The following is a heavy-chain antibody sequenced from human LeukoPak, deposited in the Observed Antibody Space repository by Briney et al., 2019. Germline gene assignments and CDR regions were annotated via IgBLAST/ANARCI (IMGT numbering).Heavy chain of an antibody. CDR2: ISSSGSTI. CDR1: GFTFSSYE. J-gene: IGHJ4*02. D-gene: IGHD3-22*01. CDR3: AREGGSGYVIDY. Sequence: GGSLRLSCAASGFTFSSYEMNWVRQAPGKGLEWVSYISSSGSTIYYADSVKGRFTISRDNAKNSLYLQMNSLRAEDAAVYYCAREGGSGYVIDYWGQGTLVSVSS. V-gene: IGHV3-48*03.